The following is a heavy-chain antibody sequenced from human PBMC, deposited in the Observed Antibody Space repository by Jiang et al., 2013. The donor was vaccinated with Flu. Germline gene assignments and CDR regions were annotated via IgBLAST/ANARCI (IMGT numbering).Heavy chain of an antibody. CDR2: IKQDGIXK. CDR3: ARGLYDFWNGYYPLDS. D-gene: IGHD3-3*01. V-gene: IGHV3-7*03. Sequence: LEWVANIKQDGIXKYYVDSVKGRFTISRDNAKNSLFLQMSGLRADDTAVYYCARGLYDFWNGYYPLDSWGRGTLVTVSS. J-gene: IGHJ4*02.